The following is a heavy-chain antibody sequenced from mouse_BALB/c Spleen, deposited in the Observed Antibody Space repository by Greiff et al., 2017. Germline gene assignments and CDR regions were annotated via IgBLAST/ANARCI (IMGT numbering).Heavy chain of an antibody. Sequence: VQLQQPGAELVKPGTSVKLSCKASGYNFTSYWINWVKLRPGQGLEWIGDIYPGSGSTNYNEKFKSKATLTVDTSSSTAYMQLSSLASEDSALYYCARSWLRAAWFAYWGQGTLVTVSA. CDR2: IYPGSGST. V-gene: IGHV1-55*01. D-gene: IGHD2-2*01. CDR1: GYNFTSYW. J-gene: IGHJ3*01. CDR3: ARSWLRAAWFAY.